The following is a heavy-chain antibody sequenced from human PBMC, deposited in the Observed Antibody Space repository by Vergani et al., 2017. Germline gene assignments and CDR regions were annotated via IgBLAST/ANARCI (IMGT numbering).Heavy chain of an antibody. J-gene: IGHJ5*02. CDR3: ARGIIEAAGKTRGNWFDP. Sequence: QVQLQQWGAGLLKPSETLSLTCAVYGGSFSGYYWSWIRQPPGKGLEWIGEINHSGSTNYNPSLKSRVTISVETSKNQFSLKLSSVTAADTAMYYCARGIIEAAGKTRGNWFDPWGQGTLVTVSS. CDR2: INHSGST. V-gene: IGHV4-34*01. D-gene: IGHD6-13*01. CDR1: GGSFSGYY.